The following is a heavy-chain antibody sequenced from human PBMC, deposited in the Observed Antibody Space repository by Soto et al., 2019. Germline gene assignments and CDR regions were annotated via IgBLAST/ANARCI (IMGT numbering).Heavy chain of an antibody. CDR2: IYYSGTT. V-gene: IGHV4-39*01. CDR1: GDSITSNSYF. J-gene: IGHJ6*02. D-gene: IGHD2-2*01. Sequence: SETLSLTCTVSGDSITSNSYFWAWIRQPPGKGLDWIGSIYYSGTTYYNPSLKSRVTISVDRSKNQFSPKVTSVTAADTAVYYCARLHGYCISSSCHGHYAMDVWGQGTTVTVSS. CDR3: ARLHGYCISSSCHGHYAMDV.